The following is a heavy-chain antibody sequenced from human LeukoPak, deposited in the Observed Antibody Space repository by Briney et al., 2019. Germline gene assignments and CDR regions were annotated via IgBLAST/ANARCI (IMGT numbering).Heavy chain of an antibody. CDR1: GGSISTSSYF. J-gene: IGHJ4*02. CDR2: IYYGGST. CDR3: ARQLDGSGSYFDY. Sequence: SETLSLTCTVSGGSISTSSYFWGWIRQPPGKGLEWIGSIYYGGSTYYNPSLKSRVTISVDTSENQFSLRLSSVTAADTAVYYCARQLDGSGSYFDYWGQGTLVTVSS. D-gene: IGHD3-10*01. V-gene: IGHV4-39*01.